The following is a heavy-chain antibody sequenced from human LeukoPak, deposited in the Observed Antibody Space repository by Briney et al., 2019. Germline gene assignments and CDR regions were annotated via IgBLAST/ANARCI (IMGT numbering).Heavy chain of an antibody. V-gene: IGHV3-23*01. Sequence: GGSLRLSCAASGFTFSSYAMSWVRQAPGKGLEWVSAISGSGGSTYYADSVKGRLTISRDNSKNTLYLQMNSLRAEGTAVYYCARHMSGSYPFDYWGQGTLVTVSS. CDR2: ISGSGGST. D-gene: IGHD1-26*01. CDR3: ARHMSGSYPFDY. J-gene: IGHJ4*02. CDR1: GFTFSSYA.